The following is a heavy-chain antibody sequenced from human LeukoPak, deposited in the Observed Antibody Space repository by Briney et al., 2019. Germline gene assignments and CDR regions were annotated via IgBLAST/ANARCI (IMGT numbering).Heavy chain of an antibody. CDR3: ARLIAAAVGGDY. Sequence: GASVKVSCRASGYTFTSYYMHWVRQAPGQGLEWMGWINPNSGGTNYAQKFQGRVTMTRDTSISTAYMELSRLRSDDTAVYYCARLIAAAVGGDYWGQGTLVTVSS. CDR1: GYTFTSYY. CDR2: INPNSGGT. J-gene: IGHJ4*02. V-gene: IGHV1-2*02. D-gene: IGHD6-13*01.